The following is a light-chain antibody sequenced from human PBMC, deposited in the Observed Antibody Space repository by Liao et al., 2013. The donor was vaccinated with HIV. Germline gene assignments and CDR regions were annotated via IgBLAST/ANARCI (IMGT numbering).Light chain of an antibody. V-gene: IGLV3-1*01. CDR2: QDS. CDR1: NLAKKY. Sequence: SYELTQPPSVSVSPGQTAIITCSGDNLAKKYVCWFQQRPGQSPLLIIYQDSRRPSEIPERFSGSSSGNTATLTISGAQAVDEADYYCHTWDTNSWVFGGGTKLMVL. J-gene: IGLJ3*02. CDR3: HTWDTNSWV.